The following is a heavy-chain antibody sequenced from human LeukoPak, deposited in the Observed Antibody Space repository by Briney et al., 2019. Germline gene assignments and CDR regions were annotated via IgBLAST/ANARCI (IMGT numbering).Heavy chain of an antibody. CDR1: GGSTSSSDYY. J-gene: IGHJ3*02. D-gene: IGHD3-22*01. V-gene: IGHV4-61*05. Sequence: PSETLSLTCTVSGGSTSSSDYYWGWIRQPPGKGLEWIGYIYYSGSTNYNPSLKSRVTISVDTSKNQFSLKLSSVTAADTAVYYCARLPYYYDSSGYYLDAFDIWGQGTMVTVSS. CDR3: ARLPYYYDSSGYYLDAFDI. CDR2: IYYSGST.